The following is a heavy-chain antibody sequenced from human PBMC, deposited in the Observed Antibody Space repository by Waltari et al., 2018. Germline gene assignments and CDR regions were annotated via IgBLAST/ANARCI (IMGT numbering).Heavy chain of an antibody. CDR1: GFTFSSYW. V-gene: IGHV3-7*01. Sequence: EVQLVESGGGLVQPGGSLRLSCAASGFTFSSYWMSWVRQAPGKGLGWVANIKQDGSEKYYVDSVKGRFTISRDNAKNSLYLQMKSLRAEDTAVYYCARSYSSGYYETPWDYWGQGTLVTVSS. CDR3: ARSYSSGYYETPWDY. D-gene: IGHD3-22*01. CDR2: IKQDGSEK. J-gene: IGHJ4*02.